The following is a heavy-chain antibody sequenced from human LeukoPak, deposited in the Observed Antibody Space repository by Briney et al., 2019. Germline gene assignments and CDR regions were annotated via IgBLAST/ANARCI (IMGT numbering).Heavy chain of an antibody. Sequence: ASVKVSCKASGGTFSSYGISWVRQAPGQGLEWMGWISAYNGNTNYAQKLQGRVTMTTDTSTSTAYMELRSLRSDDTAVYYCARDHDILTGYYDAFDIWGQGTMVTVSS. CDR2: ISAYNGNT. V-gene: IGHV1-18*01. D-gene: IGHD3-9*01. CDR1: GGTFSSYG. CDR3: ARDHDILTGYYDAFDI. J-gene: IGHJ3*02.